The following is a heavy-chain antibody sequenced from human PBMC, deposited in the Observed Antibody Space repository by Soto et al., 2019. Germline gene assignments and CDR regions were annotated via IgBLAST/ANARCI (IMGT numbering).Heavy chain of an antibody. V-gene: IGHV3-74*01. J-gene: IGHJ4*02. CDR3: VRDSHGDY. CDR1: GFTFSNYW. Sequence: EVQLVESGGGLVQPGGSLRLSCAGSGFTFSNYWMHWVRQAPGKGLEWVSRIDHDGPTDYADSVRGRFTISRDNAENTLYLPMNSLRPEDTAGYYCVRDSHGDYWGQGTLVTVSS. CDR2: IDHDGPT.